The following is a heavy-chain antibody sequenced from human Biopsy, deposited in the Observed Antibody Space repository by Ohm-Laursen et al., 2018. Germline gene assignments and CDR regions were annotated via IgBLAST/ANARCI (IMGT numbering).Heavy chain of an antibody. CDR1: GGTFSNYG. D-gene: IGHD6-25*01. V-gene: IGHV1-18*01. CDR2: ISGYNGNT. CDR3: ARIAAAGWDDY. Sequence: SVKVSCKAPGGTFSNYGVNWVRQAPGQGFEWMGRISGYNGNTNYAQKFQGRITMTIDAVTSTGYMDLRSLKSDDTAVYYCARIAAAGWDDYWGQGTLVTVSS. J-gene: IGHJ4*02.